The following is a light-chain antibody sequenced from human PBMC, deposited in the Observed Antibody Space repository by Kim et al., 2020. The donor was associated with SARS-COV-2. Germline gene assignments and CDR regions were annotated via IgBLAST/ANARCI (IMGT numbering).Light chain of an antibody. CDR2: GKN. V-gene: IGLV3-19*01. Sequence: SSKLTQDPAVSVALGQTVRITCQGDSLRSYYASWYQQKPGQAPVLVIYGKNNRPSGIPDRFSGSSSGNTASLTITGAQAEDEADYYCNSRDSSGPVVFGG. J-gene: IGLJ2*01. CDR1: SLRSYY. CDR3: NSRDSSGPVV.